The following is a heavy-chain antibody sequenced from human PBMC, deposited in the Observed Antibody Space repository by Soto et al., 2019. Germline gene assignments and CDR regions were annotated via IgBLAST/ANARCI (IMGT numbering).Heavy chain of an antibody. CDR1: GGSISSTSYY. CDR2: IYHSGTT. J-gene: IGHJ4*02. CDR3: ARHDYDSGSYVRY. Sequence: QLQLQESGPGLVKPSETLSLTCTVSGGSISSTSYYWGWIRQPPGKGLEWIGSIYHSGTTYYNPSLTSRVTISVDTSKNQFSLKLASVTAADTAVYYCARHDYDSGSYVRYWGQGTLVTVSS. V-gene: IGHV4-39*01. D-gene: IGHD3-10*01.